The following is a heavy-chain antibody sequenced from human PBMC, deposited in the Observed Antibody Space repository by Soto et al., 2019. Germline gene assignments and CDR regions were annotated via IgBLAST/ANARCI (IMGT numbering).Heavy chain of an antibody. CDR2: ISYDGSDK. J-gene: IGHJ4*02. D-gene: IGHD3-10*01. CDR1: GFTFSSYG. CDR3: AQGLLWFGEYLSSFDY. V-gene: IGHV3-30*03. Sequence: QVQLVESGGGVVQPGRSLRLSCAASGFTFSSYGVHWVRQAPGKGLERVAIISYDGSDKYYADSVKGRFTISRDNSKNTVYLPMNGLRAEDTAVYYCAQGLLWFGEYLSSFDYWGQGTLVTVSS.